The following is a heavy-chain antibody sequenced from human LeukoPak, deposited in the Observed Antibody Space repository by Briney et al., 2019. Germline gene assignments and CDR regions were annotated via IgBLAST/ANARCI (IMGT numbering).Heavy chain of an antibody. CDR3: AKDSVAGTEMYYFDY. Sequence: GGSLRLSCAASGFTFSSYGMHWARQAPGKGLEWVAVISYDGSNKYYADSVKGRFTISRDNSKNTLYLQMNSLRAEDTAVYYCAKDSVAGTEMYYFDYWGQGTLVTVSS. CDR1: GFTFSSYG. V-gene: IGHV3-30*18. CDR2: ISYDGSNK. D-gene: IGHD6-19*01. J-gene: IGHJ4*02.